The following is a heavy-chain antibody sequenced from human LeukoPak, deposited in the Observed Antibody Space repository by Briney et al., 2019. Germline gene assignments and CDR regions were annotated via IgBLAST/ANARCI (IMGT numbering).Heavy chain of an antibody. CDR2: ISSSGSTI. CDR3: AELGITMIGGV. D-gene: IGHD3-10*02. Sequence: GGSLRLSCAASGFTFSSYEMNWVRQAPGKGLEWVSYISSSGSTIYYADSVKGRFTISRDNAKNSLYLQMNSRRVEDTAVYYCAELGITMIGGVWGKGTTVTISS. J-gene: IGHJ6*04. CDR1: GFTFSSYE. V-gene: IGHV3-48*03.